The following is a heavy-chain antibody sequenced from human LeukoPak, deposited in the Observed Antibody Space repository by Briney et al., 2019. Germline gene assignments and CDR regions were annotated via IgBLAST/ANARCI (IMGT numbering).Heavy chain of an antibody. V-gene: IGHV4-39*01. J-gene: IGHJ3*02. D-gene: IGHD2-21*02. CDR2: IYYSGST. CDR3: ARHSEHIVVVTAIPGAFDI. CDR1: GGSISSSSYY. Sequence: SETLSLTCTVSGGSISSSSYYWGWIRQPPGKGLEWIGSIYYSGSTYYNPSLKSRVTISVDTSKNQFSLKLSSVTAADTAVYYCARHSEHIVVVTAIPGAFDIWGQGTMVTVSP.